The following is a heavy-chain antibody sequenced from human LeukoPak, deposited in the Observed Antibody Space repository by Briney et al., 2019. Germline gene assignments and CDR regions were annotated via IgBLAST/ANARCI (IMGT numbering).Heavy chain of an antibody. J-gene: IGHJ6*02. V-gene: IGHV3-15*04. CDR1: GFTFSSYW. D-gene: IGHD1-7*01. CDR3: TTDEDWNYARKDV. Sequence: GGSLRLSCAASGFTFSSYWMSWVRQVPGKGLEWVGQTVSEIDGGTTDYAAPVKGRFTISRDDSKSTLYLQMNSLKIEDTAVYYCTTDEDWNYARKDVWGQGATVIVSS. CDR2: TVSEIDGGTT.